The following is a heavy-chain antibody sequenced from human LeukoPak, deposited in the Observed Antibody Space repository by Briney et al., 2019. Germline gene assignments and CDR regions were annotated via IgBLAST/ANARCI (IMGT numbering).Heavy chain of an antibody. J-gene: IGHJ4*02. CDR1: GFTFSSYA. D-gene: IGHD3-10*01. V-gene: IGHV3-30-3*01. CDR3: ARHYGSGSYYSYYFDY. Sequence: GGSLRLSCAASGFTFSSYAMSWVRQAPGKGLEWVAVISYDGSNKYYADSVKGRFTISRDNSKNTLYLQMNSLRVGDTAVYYCARHYGSGSYYSYYFDYWGQGNLVTVSA. CDR2: ISYDGSNK.